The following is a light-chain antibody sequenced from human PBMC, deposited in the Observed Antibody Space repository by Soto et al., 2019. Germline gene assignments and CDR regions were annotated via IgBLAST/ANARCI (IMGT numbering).Light chain of an antibody. CDR2: DAS. J-gene: IGKJ4*01. Sequence: EIVMTQSPATLSVSPGERATLSCRASQSVSSNLAWYQQKPGQAPRLLIYDASTRATGIPARFSGSGSGTEFTLTITSLQSEDFALYHCQQYNNWPPLTFGGGTKVEIK. V-gene: IGKV3-15*01. CDR3: QQYNNWPPLT. CDR1: QSVSSN.